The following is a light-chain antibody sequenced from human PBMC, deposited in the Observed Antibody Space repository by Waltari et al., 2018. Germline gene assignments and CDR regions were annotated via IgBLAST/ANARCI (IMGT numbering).Light chain of an antibody. Sequence: QSVLIQPPSASATPGQSVYISCSGSRANIGANTVNWYHQVPGAAPKPLTSTNDQRPTGVSDRVSAFNSGTSASLAISGLQSEDEGDYYCATWDDSLNGPVFGGGTKLTVL. CDR3: ATWDDSLNGPV. J-gene: IGLJ2*01. CDR1: RANIGANT. V-gene: IGLV1-44*01. CDR2: TND.